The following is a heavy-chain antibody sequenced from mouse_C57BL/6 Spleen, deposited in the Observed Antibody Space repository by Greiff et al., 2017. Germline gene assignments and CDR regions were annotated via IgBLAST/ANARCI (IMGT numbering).Heavy chain of an antibody. V-gene: IGHV1-64*01. CDR1: GYTFTSYW. CDR2: IHPNSGST. Sequence: QVQLQQPGAELVKPGASVKLSCKASGYTFTSYWMHWVKQRPGQGLEWIGMIHPNSGSTNYNEKFKGKATLTVDKSSSTAYMQLSSLTSEDSAVYYCARVNVNWAYAMDYWGQGTSVTVSS. CDR3: ARVNVNWAYAMDY. D-gene: IGHD4-1*01. J-gene: IGHJ4*01.